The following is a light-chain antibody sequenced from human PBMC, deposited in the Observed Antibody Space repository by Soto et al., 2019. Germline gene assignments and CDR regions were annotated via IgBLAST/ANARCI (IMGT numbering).Light chain of an antibody. J-gene: IGKJ1*01. CDR2: DAS. Sequence: EIVLTQSPGPLSLSPGERATLSCRASQSVSSSCLAWYQQKPGQAPRLLIYDASSRATGIPDRFSGSGSGTDFTLTISRLEPEDFAMYYCQQYGSSPRTFGQGTKVDIK. V-gene: IGKV3-20*01. CDR1: QSVSSSC. CDR3: QQYGSSPRT.